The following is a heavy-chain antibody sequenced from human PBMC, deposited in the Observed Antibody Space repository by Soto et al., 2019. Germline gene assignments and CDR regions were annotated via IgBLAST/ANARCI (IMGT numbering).Heavy chain of an antibody. CDR3: ANKGRIFIILVY. D-gene: IGHD2-8*01. Sequence: GGSLRLSCAASGFTFRNYDMSWVRQAPGRGLEWVSSISDSGGSTDYADSVKGRFTISRDNSKNTLYLQMNSLRVEDTAVYYCANKGRIFIILVYWGKGTLVTVSS. CDR1: GFTFRNYD. J-gene: IGHJ4*02. V-gene: IGHV3-23*01. CDR2: ISDSGGST.